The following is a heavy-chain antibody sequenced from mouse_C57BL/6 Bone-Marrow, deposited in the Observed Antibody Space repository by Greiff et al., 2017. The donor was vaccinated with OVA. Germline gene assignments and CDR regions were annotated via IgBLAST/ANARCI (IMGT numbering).Heavy chain of an antibody. D-gene: IGHD1-1*01. CDR1: GYSITSGYY. CDR3: ARNYGSSPHAMDY. Sequence: EVQLVESGPGLVKPSQSLSLTCSVTGYSITSGYYWNWIRQFPGNKLEWMGYISYDGSNNYNPSLKNRISITRDTSKNQFFLKLNSVTTEDTATYYCARNYGSSPHAMDYWGQGTSVTVSS. V-gene: IGHV3-6*01. J-gene: IGHJ4*01. CDR2: ISYDGSN.